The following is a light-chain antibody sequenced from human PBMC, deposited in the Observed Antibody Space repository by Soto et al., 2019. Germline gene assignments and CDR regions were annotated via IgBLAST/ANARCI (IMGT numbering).Light chain of an antibody. CDR3: HQASSFPLS. J-gene: IGKJ4*01. CDR2: KAS. CDR1: QVISSW. Sequence: DIQMTQSPSSVPASVGDTVTVSCRASQVISSWLAWYQQKPGRAPNLLIYKASTLQTGVPSRFSGSGSGTDFTLTITNLQPEDFATYYCHQASSFPLSFGGGTKVDIK. V-gene: IGKV1-12*01.